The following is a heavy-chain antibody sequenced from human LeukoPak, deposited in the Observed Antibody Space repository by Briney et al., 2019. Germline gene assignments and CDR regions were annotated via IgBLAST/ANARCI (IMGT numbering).Heavy chain of an antibody. CDR1: GFTFSSYS. CDR3: ARDSGSGWSYYYYMDV. J-gene: IGHJ6*03. D-gene: IGHD6-19*01. V-gene: IGHV3-48*01. CDR2: ISSSSSTI. Sequence: GGSLRLSCAASGFTFSSYSMNWVRQAPGKGLEWVSYISSSSSTIYYADSVKGRFTISRDNSKNTLNLQMSSLRAEDTAVYYCARDSGSGWSYYYYMDVWGKGTTVTVSS.